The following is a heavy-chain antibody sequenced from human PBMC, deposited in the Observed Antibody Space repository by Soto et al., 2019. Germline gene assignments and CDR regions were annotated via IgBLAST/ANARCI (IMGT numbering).Heavy chain of an antibody. J-gene: IGHJ4*02. CDR1: GFTFSSYW. D-gene: IGHD2-8*01. CDR2: INQDGNEI. V-gene: IGHV3-7*05. CDR3: ARGVSAFDR. Sequence: PGGSLGLSCAASGFTFSSYWMDWVRQAPGEGLEWVANINQDGNEIYYVDSVKGRFTISRDSAKNSLYLQMNNLRAEDTAVYYCARGVSAFDRWGQGTLVTVSS.